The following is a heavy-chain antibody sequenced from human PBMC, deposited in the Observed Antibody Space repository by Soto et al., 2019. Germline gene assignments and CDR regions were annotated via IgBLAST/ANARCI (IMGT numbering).Heavy chain of an antibody. CDR1: GGSVSSGSYY. D-gene: IGHD2-21*02. V-gene: IGHV4-61*01. CDR2: IYYSGST. Sequence: SETLSLTCTVSGGSVSSGSYYRSWIRQPPGKGLEWIGYIYYSGSTNYNPSLKSRVTISVDTSKNQFSLKLSSVTAADTAVYYCARQAVVVTAIQNYYYYYGMDVWAQGTTVTVSS. CDR3: ARQAVVVTAIQNYYYYYGMDV. J-gene: IGHJ6*02.